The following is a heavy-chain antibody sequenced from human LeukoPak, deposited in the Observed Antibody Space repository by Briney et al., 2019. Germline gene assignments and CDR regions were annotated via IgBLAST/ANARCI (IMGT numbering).Heavy chain of an antibody. D-gene: IGHD2-15*01. J-gene: IGHJ5*02. CDR2: INHSGST. V-gene: IGHV4-34*01. Sequence: SETMSLTCAVYGGSFSGYYWSWIRQPPGKGLEWIGEINHSGSTNYNPSLKSQVTISVDTPKTQFSLKLSSVTAADTAVYYCARHRCSGGSCYPMNWFDPWGQGTLVTVSS. CDR3: ARHRCSGGSCYPMNWFDP. CDR1: GGSFSGYY.